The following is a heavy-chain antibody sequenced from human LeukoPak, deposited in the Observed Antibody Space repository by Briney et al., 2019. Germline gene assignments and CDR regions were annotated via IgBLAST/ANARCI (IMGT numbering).Heavy chain of an antibody. Sequence: PSETLSLTCSVSTDTFSVSGYYWGWIRQPPGSGLEWIASVYNRGDSYYSPSLESRVTISVDTSKSQFSLTLRSVTAADTAVYYCARHLGSSIEYRGQGTLVTVSS. D-gene: IGHD3-10*01. CDR2: VYNRGDS. J-gene: IGHJ4*02. CDR3: ARHLGSSIEY. V-gene: IGHV4-39*01. CDR1: TDTFSVSGYY.